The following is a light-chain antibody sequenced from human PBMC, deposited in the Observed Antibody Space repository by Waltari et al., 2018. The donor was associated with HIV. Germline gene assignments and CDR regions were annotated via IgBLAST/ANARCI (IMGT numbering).Light chain of an antibody. V-gene: IGKV1-39*01. CDR2: AAS. CDR1: QSISSY. J-gene: IGKJ4*01. CDR3: QQSYSSPPN. Sequence: DIQVTQSPSSLSASVGDRDTITCRASQSISSYLNWYQHKPGTAPKLLIYAASSLQSGVPSRFSGSGSGIDFTLTISSLQPEDSATYYCQQSYSSPPNFGGGTKVEI.